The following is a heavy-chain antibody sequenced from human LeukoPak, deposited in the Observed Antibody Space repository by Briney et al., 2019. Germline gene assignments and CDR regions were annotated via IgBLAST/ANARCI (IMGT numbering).Heavy chain of an antibody. Sequence: GGSLRLSCAASGFIFSSYSMNWVRQAPGKGLEWVSSISSSSSYIYYADSVKGRFTISRDNAKNSLYLQMNSLRAEDTAVYYCARARAPGAFDIWGQGTMVTVSS. V-gene: IGHV3-21*03. CDR1: GFIFSSYS. CDR3: ARARAPGAFDI. CDR2: ISSSSSYI. J-gene: IGHJ3*02.